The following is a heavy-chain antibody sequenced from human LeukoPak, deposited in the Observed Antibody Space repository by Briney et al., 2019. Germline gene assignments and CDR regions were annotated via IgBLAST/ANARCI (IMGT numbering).Heavy chain of an antibody. CDR1: GYTFTGYY. V-gene: IGHV1-2*02. CDR2: INPNSGGT. D-gene: IGHD6-19*01. J-gene: IGHJ4*02. CDR3: ARDTELAVSGTFALHPKFDY. Sequence: ASVKVSCKASGYTFTGYYMHWVRQAPGRGLEWMGWINPNSGGTNYAQRFQGRVTMTRDTSISTAYMELSRLRSDDTAVYYCARDTELAVSGTFALHPKFDYWGQGTLVTVSS.